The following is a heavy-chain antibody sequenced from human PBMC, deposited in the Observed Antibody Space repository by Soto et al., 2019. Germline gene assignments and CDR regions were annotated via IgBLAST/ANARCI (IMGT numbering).Heavy chain of an antibody. D-gene: IGHD2-15*01. V-gene: IGHV4-30-4*01. CDR1: GGSISSGDYY. CDR2: IYYSGST. CDR3: ARDLGCSGGSCYPNNWFDP. J-gene: IGHJ5*02. Sequence: VPPSETLSLTCTVSGGSISSGDYYWSWIRQPPGKGLEWIGYIYYSGSTYYNPSLKSRVTISVDTSKNQFSLKLSSVTAADTAVYYCARDLGCSGGSCYPNNWFDPWGQGTLVTVSS.